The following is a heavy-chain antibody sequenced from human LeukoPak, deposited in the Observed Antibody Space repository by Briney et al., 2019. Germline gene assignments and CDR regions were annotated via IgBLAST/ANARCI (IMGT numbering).Heavy chain of an antibody. D-gene: IGHD6-13*01. CDR2: INPNSGGT. CDR3: ARARQQLVQGVDY. J-gene: IGHJ4*02. V-gene: IGHV1-2*06. CDR1: GYTFTGYY. Sequence: ASVTVACKASGYTFTGYYMHWVRQAPGQGLEWLGRINPNSGGTNYEQKFQGRVTMTRDTSISTAYMELSRLRSDDTAVYYCARARQQLVQGVDYWGQGTLVTVSS.